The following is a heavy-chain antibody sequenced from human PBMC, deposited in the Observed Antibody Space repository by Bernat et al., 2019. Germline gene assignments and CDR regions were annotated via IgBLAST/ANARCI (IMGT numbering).Heavy chain of an antibody. D-gene: IGHD4-17*01. CDR3: AVLTTVTTFAYFDY. CDR2: VNPIFGTA. V-gene: IGHV1-69*01. CDR1: GGTFSSYA. J-gene: IGHJ4*02. Sequence: QVQLVQSGAEVKKPGSSVKVSCKASGGTFSSYAISWVRQAPGQGLGWMGGVNPIFGTANDAQKFQGRGTITADESTSTAYMELSSLRSEDTAVYYCAVLTTVTTFAYFDYWGQGTLVTVSS.